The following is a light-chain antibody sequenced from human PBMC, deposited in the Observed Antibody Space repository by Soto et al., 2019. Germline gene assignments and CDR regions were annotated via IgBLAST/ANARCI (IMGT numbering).Light chain of an antibody. J-gene: IGLJ1*01. CDR1: SSDVGGYNY. V-gene: IGLV2-14*01. CDR2: DVS. CDR3: CSYTTSNTRQIV. Sequence: QSVLTQPASVSGSPGQSITISCPGTSSDVGGYNYVSWYQQHPCKAPKFMIYDVSNRPSGVSNRFSGSKSGNTASLTISGLQAEDEADYYCCSYTTSNTRQIVFGTGTKVTVL.